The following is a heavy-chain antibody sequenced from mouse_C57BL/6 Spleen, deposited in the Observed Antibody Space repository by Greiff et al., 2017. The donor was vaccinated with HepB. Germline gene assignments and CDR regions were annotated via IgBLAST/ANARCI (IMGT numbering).Heavy chain of an antibody. CDR2: IYPGSGNT. J-gene: IGHJ2*01. Sequence: QVQLKESGPELVKPGASVKISCKASGYSFTSYYIHWVKQRPGQGLEWIGWIYPGSGNTKYNEKFKGKATLTADTSSSTAYMQLSSLTSEDSAVYYCARGLITTVVEYYFDYWGQGTTLTVSS. V-gene: IGHV1-66*01. D-gene: IGHD1-1*01. CDR3: ARGLITTVVEYYFDY. CDR1: GYSFTSYY.